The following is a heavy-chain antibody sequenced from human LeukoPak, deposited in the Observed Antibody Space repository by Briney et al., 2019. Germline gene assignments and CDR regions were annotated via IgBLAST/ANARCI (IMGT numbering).Heavy chain of an antibody. CDR2: IYYSGST. D-gene: IGHD1-26*01. CDR3: ARLTKGLWELRG. V-gene: IGHV4-39*01. CDR1: GDSISSSSFY. J-gene: IGHJ4*02. Sequence: PSETLSLTCTVSGDSISSSSFYWGWIRQPPGKGLEWIGSIYYSGSTYYNPSLKRRVTISVDTSKNQFSLKLSSVSAADTAVYYCARLTKGLWELRGWGQGTLVTVSS.